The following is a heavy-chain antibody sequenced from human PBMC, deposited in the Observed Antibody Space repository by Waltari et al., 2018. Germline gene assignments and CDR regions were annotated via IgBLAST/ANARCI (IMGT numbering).Heavy chain of an antibody. J-gene: IGHJ4*02. CDR2: INPSGGST. CDR1: GYTFTSYY. CDR3: ARESGSYYGFDY. D-gene: IGHD1-26*01. Sequence: QVQLVQSGAEVKKPGASVKVSCKASGYTFTSYYMHWVRQAPGQGLEWMGIINPSGGSTSYEQKFQGRVTITADESTITAYMELSSLRSEDTAVYYCARESGSYYGFDYWGQGTLVTVSS. V-gene: IGHV1-46*01.